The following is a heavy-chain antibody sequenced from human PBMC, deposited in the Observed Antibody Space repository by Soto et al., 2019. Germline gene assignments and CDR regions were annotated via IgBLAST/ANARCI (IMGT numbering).Heavy chain of an antibody. CDR2: ISSSSSYI. J-gene: IGHJ4*02. Sequence: GGSLRLSCAAFGFNFDSYSLHWVRQAPGKGLEWVSSISSSSSYIYYADSVKGRFTISRDNSKNTLYLQMNSLRAEDTAVYYCAKTVYYYDSSGYYDDGWFDYWGQGTLVTVSS. CDR1: GFNFDSYS. CDR3: AKTVYYYDSSGYYDDGWFDY. V-gene: IGHV3-21*01. D-gene: IGHD3-22*01.